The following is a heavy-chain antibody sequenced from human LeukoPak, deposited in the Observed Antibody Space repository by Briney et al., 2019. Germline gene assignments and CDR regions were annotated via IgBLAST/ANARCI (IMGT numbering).Heavy chain of an antibody. J-gene: IGHJ6*03. CDR3: ARDRGGRDYYYYYMDV. CDR1: GGSFSGYY. D-gene: IGHD3-16*01. Sequence: SETLSLTCAVYGGSFSGYYWSWIRQPPGKGLGWIGEINHSGSTNYNPSLKSRVTISVDTSKNQFSLKLSSVTAADTAVYYCARDRGGRDYYYYYMDVWGKGTTVTVSS. V-gene: IGHV4-34*01. CDR2: INHSGST.